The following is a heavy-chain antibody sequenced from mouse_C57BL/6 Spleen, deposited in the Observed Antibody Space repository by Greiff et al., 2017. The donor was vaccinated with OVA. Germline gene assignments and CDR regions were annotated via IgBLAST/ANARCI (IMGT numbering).Heavy chain of an antibody. CDR2: IYPGDGDT. CDR1: GYAFSSSW. D-gene: IGHD1-1*01. CDR3: ANYGSSYYFDY. V-gene: IGHV1-82*01. Sequence: QVHVKQSGPELVKPGASVKISCKASGYAFSSSWMNWVKQRPGKGLEWIGRIYPGDGDTNYNGKFKGKATLTADKSSSTAYMQLSSLTSEDSAVYFYANYGSSYYFDYWGQGTTLTVSS. J-gene: IGHJ2*01.